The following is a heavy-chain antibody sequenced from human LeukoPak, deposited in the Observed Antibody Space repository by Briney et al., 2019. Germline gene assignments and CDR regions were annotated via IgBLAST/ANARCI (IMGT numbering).Heavy chain of an antibody. CDR2: ISAYNGNT. J-gene: IGHJ4*02. D-gene: IGHD5-12*01. CDR1: GYTFTSYG. Sequence: ASVKVSCKASGYTFTSYGISWVRQAPGQGLEWMGWISAYNGNTNYAQKLQGRVTMTTDTSTSTAYMELRSLRSDDTAVYYCARASKYSGYDYESLRFGPLLGVNSGDLDYWGQGTLVTVSS. CDR3: ARASKYSGYDYESLRFGPLLGVNSGDLDY. V-gene: IGHV1-18*01.